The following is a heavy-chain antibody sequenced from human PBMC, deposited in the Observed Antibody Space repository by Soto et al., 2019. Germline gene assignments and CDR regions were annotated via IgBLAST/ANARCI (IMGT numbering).Heavy chain of an antibody. V-gene: IGHV4-34*01. CDR3: ARGPKNSSSWYRWFDP. Sequence: PSETLSLTCAVYGGSFSGYYWSWIRQPSGKGLEWIGEINHSGSTNYNPSLKSRVTISVDTSKNQFSLKLSSVTAADTAVYYCARGPKNSSSWYRWFDPWGQGTLVTVS. D-gene: IGHD6-13*01. CDR2: INHSGST. CDR1: GGSFSGYY. J-gene: IGHJ5*02.